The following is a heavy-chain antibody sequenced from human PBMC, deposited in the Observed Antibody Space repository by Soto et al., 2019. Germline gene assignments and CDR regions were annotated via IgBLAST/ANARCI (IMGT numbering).Heavy chain of an antibody. D-gene: IGHD4-17*01. CDR1: GYTFTSYD. V-gene: IGHV1-18*01. CDR2: ISVYNGNT. CDR3: ARSPTFVYGDDYYHMEV. Sequence: ASVKVSCKASGYTFTSYDISWVRQAPGQGLEWMGWISVYNGNTNYARKLQGRVTMTTDTSTSTAYMELRSLRSDDTAVYYCARSPTFVYGDDYYHMEVWGQGTTVTV. J-gene: IGHJ6*03.